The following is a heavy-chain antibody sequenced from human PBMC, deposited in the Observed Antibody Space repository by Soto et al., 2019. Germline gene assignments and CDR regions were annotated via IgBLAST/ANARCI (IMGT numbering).Heavy chain of an antibody. CDR2: ISYDGSDN. Sequence: QVQLVESGGGVVQPGRSLRLSCAASEFTFSSYGMHWVRQPPGKGLEWVAVISYDGSDNYYADSVKGRFTISRHNSKNTLYLQMNSLRAEDTAVYYCAKVMGVRGVTSGADNWGQGTLVTVSS. D-gene: IGHD3-10*01. CDR3: AKVMGVRGVTSGADN. V-gene: IGHV3-30*18. J-gene: IGHJ4*02. CDR1: EFTFSSYG.